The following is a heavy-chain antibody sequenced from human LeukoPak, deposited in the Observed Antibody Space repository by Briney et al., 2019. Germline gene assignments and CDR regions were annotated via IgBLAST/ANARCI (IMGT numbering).Heavy chain of an antibody. Sequence: GGSLRLSCSASGFTFSSYAMSWVRQAPGKGLEWVSAISGSGGSTYYADSVKGRFTISRDNSKNTLYLQMNSLRAEDTAVYYCAKIPGCSSTSCYDYWGQGTLVTVSS. D-gene: IGHD2-2*01. CDR3: AKIPGCSSTSCYDY. CDR1: GFTFSSYA. J-gene: IGHJ4*02. V-gene: IGHV3-23*01. CDR2: ISGSGGST.